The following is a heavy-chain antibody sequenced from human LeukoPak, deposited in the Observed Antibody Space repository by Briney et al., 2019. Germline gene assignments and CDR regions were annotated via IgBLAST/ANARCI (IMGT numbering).Heavy chain of an antibody. CDR1: GYTFTSYA. J-gene: IGHJ4*02. Sequence: GASVKVSCKPSGYTFTSYAITWVRQAPGQGLEWMGWISPYTGRTDSAQRSQGRVTMTTDTSTSTAYMDLRILRSDDTAVYYCARVDTSGHAADCWGQGTLVTVSP. D-gene: IGHD3-22*01. CDR2: ISPYTGRT. V-gene: IGHV1-18*01. CDR3: ARVDTSGHAADC.